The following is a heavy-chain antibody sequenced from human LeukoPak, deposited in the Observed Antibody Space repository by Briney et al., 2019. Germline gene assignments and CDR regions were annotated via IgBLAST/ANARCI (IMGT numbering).Heavy chain of an antibody. CDR3: ARVGRRDIVVVPAAIRGGIDY. CDR2: ISSSSSYI. Sequence: PGGSLRLSCAASGFTFSSYSMNWVRQAPGKGLEWVSSISSSSSYIYYADSVKGRFTISRDNAKNSLYLQMNSLRAEDTAVYYCARVGRRDIVVVPAAIRGGIDYWGRGTLVTVSS. J-gene: IGHJ4*02. V-gene: IGHV3-21*01. D-gene: IGHD2-2*02. CDR1: GFTFSSYS.